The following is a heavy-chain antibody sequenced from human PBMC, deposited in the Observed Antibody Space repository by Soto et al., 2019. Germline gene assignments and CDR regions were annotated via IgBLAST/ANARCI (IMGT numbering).Heavy chain of an antibody. D-gene: IGHD3-22*01. Sequence: EVQLLESGGGLVQPGGSLRLSCAASGFTFNSYVMSWVRQAPGKGLEWVLAISGSGGSTYYADSVKGRFTISRDNSKSTLYLQMNSLRAEDTAVYYCAKAEYFYDSSGYFWGQGTLVTVSS. CDR2: ISGSGGST. CDR3: AKAEYFYDSSGYF. CDR1: GFTFNSYV. J-gene: IGHJ4*02. V-gene: IGHV3-23*01.